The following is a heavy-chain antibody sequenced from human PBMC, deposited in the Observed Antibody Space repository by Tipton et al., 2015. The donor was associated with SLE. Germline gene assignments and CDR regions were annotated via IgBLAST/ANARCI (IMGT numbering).Heavy chain of an antibody. V-gene: IGHV4-31*03. D-gene: IGHD3-22*01. CDR3: ARDEYRYDTTGYHLLGHFDF. CDR1: GASLSSGDDY. J-gene: IGHJ4*02. CDR2: IYYSGTS. Sequence: TLSLTCTVSGASLSSGDDYWSWIRQHPGQGLEYIGYIYYSGTSYCIPSLKSRVTISVDTSKNQFSLNLSSVTAADTAVYYCARDEYRYDTTGYHLLGHFDFWGQGTLVTVSS.